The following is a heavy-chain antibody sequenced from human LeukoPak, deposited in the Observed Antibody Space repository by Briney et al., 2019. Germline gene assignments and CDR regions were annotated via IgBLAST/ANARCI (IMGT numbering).Heavy chain of an antibody. D-gene: IGHD3-22*01. CDR3: ARLGYDSSGYLR. J-gene: IGHJ4*02. Sequence: SETLSLTCTVSGGSISSGSYYWGWIRQPPGKGLEWIGSIYYSGSTYYNPSLKSRVTISVDTSKNQLSLKLSSVTAADTAVYYCARLGYDSSGYLRWGQGTLVTVSS. CDR1: GGSISSGSYY. V-gene: IGHV4-39*01. CDR2: IYYSGST.